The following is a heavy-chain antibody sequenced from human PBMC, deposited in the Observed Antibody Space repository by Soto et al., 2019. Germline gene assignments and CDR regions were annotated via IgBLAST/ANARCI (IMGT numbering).Heavy chain of an antibody. CDR3: EKGLGMRIAVAGYYYYYGMDV. Sequence: PAGSLRLSCAASGFTFNTYGMHWVRLAPGKGLEWVAVISCDGSYRYYGDYVQGRFTIARDNSNNTKYLQMNRLRSEDAAVSSCEKGLGMRIAVAGYYYYYGMDVWGQGTTVTVSS. CDR2: ISCDGSYR. J-gene: IGHJ6*02. V-gene: IGHV3-30*18. CDR1: GFTFNTYG. D-gene: IGHD6-19*01.